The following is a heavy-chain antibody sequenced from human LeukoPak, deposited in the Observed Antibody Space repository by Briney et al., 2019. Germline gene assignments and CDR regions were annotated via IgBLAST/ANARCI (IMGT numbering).Heavy chain of an antibody. J-gene: IGHJ4*02. D-gene: IGHD2-15*01. Sequence: SVKVSCNASGGTFSSYAISWVRQAPGQGLEWMGGIIPIFGTANYAQKFQGRVTITADESTSTAYMELSSLRSEDTAVYYCARDVSYISSGDSYCGQGTLVTVSS. CDR1: GGTFSSYA. CDR2: IIPIFGTA. CDR3: ARDVSYISSGDSY. V-gene: IGHV1-69*13.